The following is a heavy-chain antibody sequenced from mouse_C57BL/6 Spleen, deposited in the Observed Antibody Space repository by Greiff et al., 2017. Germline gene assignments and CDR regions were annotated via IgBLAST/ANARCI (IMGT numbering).Heavy chain of an antibody. CDR3: TTIYYDYGPFDY. Sequence: VQLQQSGAELVRPGASVKLSCTASGFNIKDDYMHWVKQRPEQGLEWIGWIDPDNGDTEYASKFQGKATVTADTSSNTAYLQLSSLTSEDTAVYYCTTIYYDYGPFDYWGQGTTLTVSS. CDR1: GFNIKDDY. D-gene: IGHD2-4*01. V-gene: IGHV14-4*01. J-gene: IGHJ2*01. CDR2: IDPDNGDT.